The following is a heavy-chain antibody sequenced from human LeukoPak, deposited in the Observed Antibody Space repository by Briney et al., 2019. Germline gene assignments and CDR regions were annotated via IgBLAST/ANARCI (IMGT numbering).Heavy chain of an antibody. V-gene: IGHV3-21*06. CDR2: ISRRSESI. CDR3: AVVGALYYFDY. Sequence: GGSLRLSCAASGFTFSSYSMNWVRQVPGKGLEWVSSISRRSESISYADSVKGRLTISRDNAKSSLYLQMNSLRAEDTAVYYCAVVGALYYFDYWGQGTLVTVSS. D-gene: IGHD1-26*01. CDR1: GFTFSSYS. J-gene: IGHJ4*02.